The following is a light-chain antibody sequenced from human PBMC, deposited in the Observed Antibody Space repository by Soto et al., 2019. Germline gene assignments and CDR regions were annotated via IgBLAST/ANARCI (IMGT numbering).Light chain of an antibody. CDR2: GPS. CDR1: QSVSSSF. V-gene: IGKV3-20*01. J-gene: IGKJ1*01. Sequence: EIVLTQSPGTLSLSPGERATLSCRASQSVSSSFLAWYQQKPGQAPRLLIYGPSSRATGIPDRFSGSGSGTDFTLTISRLEPEDFAVYYCQQYGNSPWTFSQGTKVEI. CDR3: QQYGNSPWT.